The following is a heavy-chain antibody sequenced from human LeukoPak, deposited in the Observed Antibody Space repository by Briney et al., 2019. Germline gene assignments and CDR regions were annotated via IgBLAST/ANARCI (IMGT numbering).Heavy chain of an antibody. Sequence: PGGSLRLSCAASGFSFSNAWMSWDRQAPGKGREWVGRIKSKTDGGTRDNTAHVKGRFTISRDDSKTTLYLQMNSLKAEDTAVYYCTSPTTPSYYYDSSGYYNRDYWGQGTLVTVSS. CDR1: GFSFSNAW. CDR3: TSPTTPSYYYDSSGYYNRDY. D-gene: IGHD3-22*01. J-gene: IGHJ4*02. V-gene: IGHV3-15*01. CDR2: IKSKTDGGTR.